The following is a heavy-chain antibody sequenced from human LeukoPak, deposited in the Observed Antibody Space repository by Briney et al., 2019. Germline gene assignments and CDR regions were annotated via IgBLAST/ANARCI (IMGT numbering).Heavy chain of an antibody. CDR3: AKPYKAY. D-gene: IGHD1-1*01. Sequence: GGSLRLSCVASGFTFNNYAMCWVRQAPGKGLEWVSAIIRSGGTYYADSVEGRFTISRDNSKNTLYLEMNSLRAEDTAVYYCAKPYKAYWGQGTLVTVSS. CDR2: IIRSGGT. J-gene: IGHJ4*02. CDR1: GFTFNNYA. V-gene: IGHV3-23*01.